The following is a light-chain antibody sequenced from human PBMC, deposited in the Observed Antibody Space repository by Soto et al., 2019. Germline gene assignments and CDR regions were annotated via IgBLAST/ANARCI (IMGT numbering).Light chain of an antibody. V-gene: IGKV1-5*03. CDR3: QQYNSYPYT. Sequence: IQMTQSPSTLSASVGDRVTITCRASQTISSWLAWYQQKPGKAPNLLIYKASSLQSGIPSRFSGSGSGTEFTLTISSLQPDDFATYYCQQYNSYPYTLGQGTKLEI. CDR1: QTISSW. J-gene: IGKJ2*01. CDR2: KAS.